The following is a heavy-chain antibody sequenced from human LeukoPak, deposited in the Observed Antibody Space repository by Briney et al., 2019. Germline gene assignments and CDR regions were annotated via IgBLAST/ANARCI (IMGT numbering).Heavy chain of an antibody. V-gene: IGHV1-8*01. CDR2: MKPNDGNR. CDR1: GYTFTSFD. J-gene: IGHJ5*01. CDR3: ARGDSVAGTSNYFDS. D-gene: IGHD6-19*01. Sequence: ASVKVPCKTSGYTFTSFDIHWVRQATGQGLEWMGWMKPNDGNRGFAQKFQGRLTMTSDTSLVTAYMELTSLTSDDTAVYYCARGDSVAGTSNYFDSWGQGTLVTVSS.